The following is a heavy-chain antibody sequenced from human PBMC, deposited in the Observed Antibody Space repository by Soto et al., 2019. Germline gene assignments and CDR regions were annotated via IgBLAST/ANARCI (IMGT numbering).Heavy chain of an antibody. V-gene: IGHV3-33*01. CDR1: GFTFSSYG. CDR2: IWYDGSNK. Sequence: QVQLVESGGGVVQPGRSLRLSCAASGFTFSSYGMHWVRQAPGKGLEWVAVIWYDGSNKYYADSVKGRFTISRDNSKNTRYLQMNSLRAEDTAVYYCARSSSCLDYWGQGTLVTVSS. D-gene: IGHD6-19*01. CDR3: ARSSSCLDY. J-gene: IGHJ4*02.